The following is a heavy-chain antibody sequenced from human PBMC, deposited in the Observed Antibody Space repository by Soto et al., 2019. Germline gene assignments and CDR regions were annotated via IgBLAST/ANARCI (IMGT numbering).Heavy chain of an antibody. Sequence: PSETLSLTCTVSGYSIRNGYYWGWIRQPPGKGLEWIGTIYHSGSTYYNPSLKSRVTISVDASENHFSLILNSVTAADTAVYYCARVGPWVPYYYDSSPYTFENWFDPWGQGTLVTVSS. D-gene: IGHD3-22*01. J-gene: IGHJ5*02. CDR1: GYSIRNGYY. CDR3: ARVGPWVPYYYDSSPYTFENWFDP. V-gene: IGHV4-38-2*02. CDR2: IYHSGST.